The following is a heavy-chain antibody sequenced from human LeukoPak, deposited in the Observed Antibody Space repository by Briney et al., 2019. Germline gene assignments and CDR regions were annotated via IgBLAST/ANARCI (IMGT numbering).Heavy chain of an antibody. CDR3: ARALRRDDAFDI. CDR2: IYYSGST. D-gene: IGHD3-10*01. J-gene: IGHJ3*02. CDR1: GGSISSYY. V-gene: IGHV4-59*06. Sequence: SETLSLTCTVSGGSISSYYWSWIRQHPGKGLEWIGYIYYSGSTYYNPSLKSRVTISVDTSKNQFSLKLSSVTAADTAVYYCARALRRDDAFDIWGQGTMVTVSS.